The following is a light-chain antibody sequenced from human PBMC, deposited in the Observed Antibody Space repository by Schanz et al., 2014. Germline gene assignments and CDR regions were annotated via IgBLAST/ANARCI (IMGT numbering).Light chain of an antibody. V-gene: IGKV3-20*01. CDR2: GAS. Sequence: EIVLTQSPATLSLSPGERATLSCRASQSVTSSYLAWYQQTPGQAPRLLIYGASSRATGIPDRFSGSGSGTVFTLTISRLEPEDFAVYYCHQYDRSPRTFGQGTKVEI. CDR3: HQYDRSPRT. CDR1: QSVTSSY. J-gene: IGKJ1*01.